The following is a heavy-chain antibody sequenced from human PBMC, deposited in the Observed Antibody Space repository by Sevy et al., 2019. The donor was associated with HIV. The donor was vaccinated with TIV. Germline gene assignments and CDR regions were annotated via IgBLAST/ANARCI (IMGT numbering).Heavy chain of an antibody. CDR3: ARPDLSGRYFDF. V-gene: IGHV3-48*01. CDR2: ISSSSDSSRTL. Sequence: GGSLRLSCAASGFTFSSYSMNWVRQAPGKGLEWVSYISSSSDSSRTLYYADSVKGRFSISRDNAKNSVHLQMTSLRVEDTAVYYCARPDLSGRYFDFWGHGTLVTVSS. CDR1: GFTFSSYS. J-gene: IGHJ4*01. D-gene: IGHD6-19*01.